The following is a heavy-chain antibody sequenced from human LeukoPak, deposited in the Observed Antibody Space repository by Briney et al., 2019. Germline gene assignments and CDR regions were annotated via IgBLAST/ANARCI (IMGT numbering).Heavy chain of an antibody. CDR2: INHSGST. CDR1: GGSFSGFY. V-gene: IGHV4-34*01. Sequence: SETLSLTCAVYGGSFSGFYWNWIRQPPGKGLEWIGEINHSGSTNYNPSLKSRVTISVDTSKNQFSLRLSSVTAADTAVYYCASMAVTTGGYSYGMDVWGRGTTVTVFS. D-gene: IGHD4-17*01. CDR3: ASMAVTTGGYSYGMDV. J-gene: IGHJ6*02.